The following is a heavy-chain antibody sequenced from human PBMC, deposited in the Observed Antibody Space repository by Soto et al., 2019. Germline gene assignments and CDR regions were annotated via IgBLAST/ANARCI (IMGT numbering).Heavy chain of an antibody. CDR2: ISAYNGNT. D-gene: IGHD6-19*01. Sequence: ASVKVSCKASGYTFTSYGISWVRQAPGQGLEWMGWISAYNGNTDYAQKLQGRVTMTTDTSTSTAYMELRSLRSDDTAVYYCGKGVAVAGTDYYYYYGMDVWGQGTTVTVSS. CDR1: GYTFTSYG. J-gene: IGHJ6*02. CDR3: GKGVAVAGTDYYYYYGMDV. V-gene: IGHV1-18*01.